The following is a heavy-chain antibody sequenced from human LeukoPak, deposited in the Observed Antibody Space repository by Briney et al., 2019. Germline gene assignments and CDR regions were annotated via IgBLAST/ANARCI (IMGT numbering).Heavy chain of an antibody. V-gene: IGHV3-13*01. CDR2: TSTAGDT. D-gene: IGHD6-13*01. J-gene: IGHJ4*02. CDR3: AKDPHTIAAANLDY. CDR1: VHPLSRLH. Sequence: GVPLSLSCSVSVHPLSRLHVLWVRGSRGRGVVWLSATSTAGDTYYPGSVKGRFTITRENAKNPLYLQMNSLRAGDTAVYYRAKDPHTIAAANLDYWGQGTLVTVSS.